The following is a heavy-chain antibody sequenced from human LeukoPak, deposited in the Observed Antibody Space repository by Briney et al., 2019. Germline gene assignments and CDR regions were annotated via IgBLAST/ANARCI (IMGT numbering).Heavy chain of an antibody. V-gene: IGHV3-7*01. Sequence: GGSLRLSCAASGFTFSSYGMSWVRQAPGKGLEWVANIKQDGSEKYYVDSVKDRFTISRDNAKNSLYLQMNSLRAEDAAVYYCTRENWYIDYWGQGNLVTVSS. J-gene: IGHJ4*02. CDR2: IKQDGSEK. CDR1: GFTFSSYG. CDR3: TRENWYIDY.